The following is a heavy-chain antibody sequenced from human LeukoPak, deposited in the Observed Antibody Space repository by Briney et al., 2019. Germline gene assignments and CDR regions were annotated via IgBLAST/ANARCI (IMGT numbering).Heavy chain of an antibody. Sequence: GESLKISCKGSGYSFTSYWIGWVRQMPGKGLEWMGNIYPGDSDTRYSPSFQGQVTTSADNSISTAYQQWISIMATDTATVYSWRHRPIDVDLDYWGQGTLVTVSS. J-gene: IGHJ4*02. CDR3: WRHRPIDVDLDY. CDR2: IYPGDSDT. V-gene: IGHV5-51*01. CDR1: GYSFTSYW. D-gene: IGHD3/OR15-3a*01.